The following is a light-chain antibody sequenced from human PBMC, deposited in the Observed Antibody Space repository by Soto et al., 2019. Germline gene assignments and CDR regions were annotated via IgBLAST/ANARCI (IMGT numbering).Light chain of an antibody. V-gene: IGKV3-20*01. CDR1: QSVSKNY. CDR3: QQCATSPLT. J-gene: IGKJ1*01. CDR2: DAS. Sequence: EIVLTQSPGTLSLSPGERATLSCRASQSVSKNYLAWYQHKPGQAPRLLIDDASNRATGIPDRFSGSGSGTDFTLTICSLEPEDSAVYYCQQCATSPLTFGQGTKVEIK.